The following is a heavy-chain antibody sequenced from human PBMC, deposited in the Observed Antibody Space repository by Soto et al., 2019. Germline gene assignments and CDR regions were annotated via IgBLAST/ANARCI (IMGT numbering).Heavy chain of an antibody. D-gene: IGHD6-6*01. CDR1: AGTLSSYD. V-gene: IGHV1-69*06. Sequence: VKVTCTASAGTLSSYDISWVRQAPGQGLEWMGGIIPIFGTANYAQKFQGRVTITADKSTSTAYMELSSLRSEDTAVYYCARDRQYSSSLAGMDVWGQGTTVTVSS. J-gene: IGHJ6*02. CDR3: ARDRQYSSSLAGMDV. CDR2: IIPIFGTA.